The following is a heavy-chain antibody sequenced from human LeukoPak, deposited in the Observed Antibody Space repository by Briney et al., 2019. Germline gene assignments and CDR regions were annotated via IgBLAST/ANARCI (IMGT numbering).Heavy chain of an antibody. CDR3: ASVWFGDRFVGNWFDP. CDR1: GGSISSYY. Sequence: SETLSLTCTVSGGSISSYYWSWIRQPAGKGLEWIGRIYTSGSTNYNPSLKSRVTMSVDTSKNQFSLKLSSVTAADTAVYYCASVWFGDRFVGNWFDPWGQGTLVTVSS. D-gene: IGHD3-10*01. J-gene: IGHJ5*02. V-gene: IGHV4-4*07. CDR2: IYTSGST.